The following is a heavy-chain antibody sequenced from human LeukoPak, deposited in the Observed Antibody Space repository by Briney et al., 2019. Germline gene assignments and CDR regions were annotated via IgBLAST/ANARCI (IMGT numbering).Heavy chain of an antibody. J-gene: IGHJ4*01. CDR3: ASGSITMGDY. CDR1: GGTFSSYA. D-gene: IGHD3-10*01. Sequence: WASVKVSCKASGGTFSSYARSWVRQAPGQGLEWMGRIIPIIGIANYAKKFQGRVTMTAEKTTSTAYMELSILRSDNTDEYYCASGSITMGDYWGQGTMVTVSS. V-gene: IGHV1-69*04. CDR2: IIPIIGIA.